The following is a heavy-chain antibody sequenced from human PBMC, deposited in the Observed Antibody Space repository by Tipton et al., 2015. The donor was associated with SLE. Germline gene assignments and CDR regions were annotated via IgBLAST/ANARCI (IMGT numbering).Heavy chain of an antibody. CDR2: IYYSGHT. CDR3: ARTLDALDI. V-gene: IGHV4-59*01. CDR1: GGSISNYY. Sequence: TLSLTCTVSGGSISNYYWSWIRQPPGKGLEWIGYIYYSGHTDYNPSLKSRVTLSVDTSKSQFSFSLRLSSVTAADTAVYYCARTLDALDIWGQGTMVTVSS. J-gene: IGHJ3*02.